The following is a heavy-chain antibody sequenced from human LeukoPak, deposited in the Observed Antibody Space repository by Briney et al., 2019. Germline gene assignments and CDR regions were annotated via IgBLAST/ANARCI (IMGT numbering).Heavy chain of an antibody. J-gene: IGHJ5*02. V-gene: IGHV3-30*18. D-gene: IGHD4-17*01. CDR1: GFTFSSYG. CDR2: ISYDGSRK. CDR3: AKEDGDGDYPNWFDP. Sequence: PGRSLRLSCAASGFTFSSYGMHWVRQAPGKGLEWVAVISYDGSRKHYADSVKGRFTISRDNSKNTLDLQMNSLRAEDTAVYYCAKEDGDGDYPNWFDPWGQGTLLTVSS.